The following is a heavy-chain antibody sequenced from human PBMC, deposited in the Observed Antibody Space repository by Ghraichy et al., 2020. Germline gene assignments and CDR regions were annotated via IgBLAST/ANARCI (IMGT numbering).Heavy chain of an antibody. D-gene: IGHD4-23*01. Sequence: GGSLRLSCAASGFTFDDYTMHWVRQAPGKGLEWVSLISWDGGSTYYADSVKGRFTISRDNSKNSLYLQMNSLRTEDTALYYCAKDPTVVTPSYYFDYWGQGTLVTVSS. V-gene: IGHV3-43*01. CDR2: ISWDGGST. J-gene: IGHJ4*02. CDR1: GFTFDDYT. CDR3: AKDPTVVTPSYYFDY.